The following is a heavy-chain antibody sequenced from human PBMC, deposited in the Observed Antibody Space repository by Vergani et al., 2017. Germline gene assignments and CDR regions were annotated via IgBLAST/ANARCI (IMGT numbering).Heavy chain of an antibody. D-gene: IGHD2-2*01. CDR1: GFTFSSYS. CDR3: ARVVVTGWYFDL. V-gene: IGHV3-21*01. J-gene: IGHJ2*01. Sequence: EVQLVESGGGLVKPGGSLRLSCAASGFTFSSYSMHWVRQAPGKGLEWVSSISSSSSYIYYADSVKGRFTISRDNAKNSLYLQMNSLRAEDTAVYYCARVVVTGWYFDLWGRSPLVTVSS. CDR2: ISSSSSYI.